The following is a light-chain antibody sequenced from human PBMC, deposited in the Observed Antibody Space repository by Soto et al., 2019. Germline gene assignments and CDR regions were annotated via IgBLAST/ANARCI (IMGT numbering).Light chain of an antibody. CDR3: AAWDDSLNGRV. Sequence: QSALTQPPSASGSPGQSVTISCTGTSSDIGRYNYVSWYQQLPGTAPKLLIYYDNLRPSGVPDRISGSKSGTSASLAISGLQSDDEADYYCAAWDDSLNGRVFGTGTKVTVL. CDR2: YDN. J-gene: IGLJ1*01. V-gene: IGLV1-44*01. CDR1: SSDIGRYNY.